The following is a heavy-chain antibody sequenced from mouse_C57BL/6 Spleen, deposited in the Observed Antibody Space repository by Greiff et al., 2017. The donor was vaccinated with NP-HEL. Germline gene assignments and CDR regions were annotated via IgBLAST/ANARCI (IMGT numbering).Heavy chain of an antibody. J-gene: IGHJ2*01. V-gene: IGHV5-6*01. D-gene: IGHD6-2*01. Sequence: EVQVVESGGDLVKPGGSLKLSCAASGFTFSSYGMSWVRQTPDKRLEWVATISSGGSYTYYPDSVKGRFTISIDNAKNTLYLQMSSLKSEDTAMYYCARKPTLVSLDYWGQGTTLTVSS. CDR1: GFTFSSYG. CDR2: ISSGGSYT. CDR3: ARKPTLVSLDY.